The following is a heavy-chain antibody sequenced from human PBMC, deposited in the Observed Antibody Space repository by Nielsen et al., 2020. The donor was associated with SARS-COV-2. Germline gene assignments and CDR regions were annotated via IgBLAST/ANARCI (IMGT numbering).Heavy chain of an antibody. D-gene: IGHD2-15*01. J-gene: IGHJ4*02. CDR3: ASPRYCSGGSCSPFGY. V-gene: IGHV3-21*01. CDR2: ISGGSGNT. Sequence: GESLKISCAASGFTFSNYAMSWVRQAPGKGLEWVSTISGGSGNTYYADSVKGRFTISRDNAKNSLYLQMNSLRAEDTAVYYCASPRYCSGGSCSPFGYWGQGTLVTVSS. CDR1: GFTFSNYA.